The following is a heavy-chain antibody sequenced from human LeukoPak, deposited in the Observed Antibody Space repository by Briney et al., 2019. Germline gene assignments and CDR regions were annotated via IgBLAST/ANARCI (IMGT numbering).Heavy chain of an antibody. CDR1: GFTFSSYG. CDR3: ARDGRSWAGSRDRGLHHNDY. Sequence: TGGSLRLSCAASGFTFSSYGMHWVRQAPGKGLEWVAVIWYDGSNKYYADSVKGRFTISRDNSKNTLYLQMNSLRAEDTAVYYCARDGRSWAGSRDRGLHHNDYWGQGTLVTVSS. J-gene: IGHJ4*02. D-gene: IGHD2-2*01. CDR2: IWYDGSNK. V-gene: IGHV3-33*01.